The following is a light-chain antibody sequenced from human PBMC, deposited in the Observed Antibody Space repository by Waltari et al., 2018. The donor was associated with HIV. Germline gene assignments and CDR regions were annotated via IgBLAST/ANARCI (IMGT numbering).Light chain of an antibody. V-gene: IGKV1-5*03. CDR1: QSISSW. J-gene: IGKJ1*01. CDR3: QQYNSFSSWT. Sequence: DIQMTQSPSTLSASVGDRVTITCRASQSISSWLAWYQQKPGKAPKLLIYKASSLQSGVPSRFSGSGSGTEFTLTISSLQPDDFATYYCQQYNSFSSWTFGHGTKVEIK. CDR2: KAS.